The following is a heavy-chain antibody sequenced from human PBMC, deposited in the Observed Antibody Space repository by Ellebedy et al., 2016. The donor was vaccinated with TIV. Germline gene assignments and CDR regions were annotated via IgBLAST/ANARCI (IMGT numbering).Heavy chain of an antibody. CDR2: ISGSGGSA. V-gene: IGHV3-23*01. Sequence: GGSLRLSXAASGFTFSSYAMTWVRQAPGKGLEWVSVISGSGGSAYYADSVKGRFSISRDNSKNTLYLQMNSLRAEDTAVYYCARDLGGYYYFDYWGQGTLVTVSS. D-gene: IGHD3-22*01. J-gene: IGHJ4*02. CDR3: ARDLGGYYYFDY. CDR1: GFTFSSYA.